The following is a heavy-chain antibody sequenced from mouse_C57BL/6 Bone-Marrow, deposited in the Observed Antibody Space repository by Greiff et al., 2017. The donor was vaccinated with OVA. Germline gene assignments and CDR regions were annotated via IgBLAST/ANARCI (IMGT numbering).Heavy chain of an antibody. D-gene: IGHD1-1*01. CDR3: TTFMTTVVATSYFDY. CDR1: GFNIKDDY. CDR2: IDPENGDT. V-gene: IGHV14-4*01. Sequence: EVQLQQSGAELVRPGASVKLSCTASGFNIKDDYMHWVKQRPEQGLEWIGWIDPENGDTEYASKFQGKATITADTSSNTAYLQLSSLTSEDTAVYYCTTFMTTVVATSYFDYWGQGTTLTVSS. J-gene: IGHJ2*01.